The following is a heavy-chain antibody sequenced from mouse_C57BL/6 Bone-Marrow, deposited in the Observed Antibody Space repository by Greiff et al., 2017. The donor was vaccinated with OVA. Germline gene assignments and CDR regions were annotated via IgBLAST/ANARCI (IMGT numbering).Heavy chain of an antibody. D-gene: IGHD2-1*01. J-gene: IGHJ2*01. CDR3: ARTIYYGLYYFDY. CDR2: IYPGSGST. V-gene: IGHV1-55*01. Sequence: QVQLQQPGAELVKPGASVKMSCKASGYTFTSYWITWVKQRPGQGLEWIGDIYPGSGSTNYNEKFKGQATLTVDTSSSTAYMQLSSLTSEDSAVYYCARTIYYGLYYFDYWGQGTTLTVSS. CDR1: GYTFTSYW.